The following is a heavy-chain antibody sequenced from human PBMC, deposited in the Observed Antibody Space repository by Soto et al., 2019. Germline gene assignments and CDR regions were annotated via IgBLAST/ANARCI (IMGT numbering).Heavy chain of an antibody. CDR1: GSTFTGYY. V-gene: IGHV1-2*02. J-gene: IGHJ6*02. D-gene: IGHD1-20*01. CDR2: INPNSGGT. CDR3: ANSVLYNWKFSHYYGMDV. Sequence: GASVQVSCQASGSTFTGYYMHWVRQAPGQGLEWMGWINPNSGGTNYAQKFQGRVTMTRDTSISTAYMELSRLRSDDTAVYYCANSVLYNWKFSHYYGMDVWGQGTTVTVSS.